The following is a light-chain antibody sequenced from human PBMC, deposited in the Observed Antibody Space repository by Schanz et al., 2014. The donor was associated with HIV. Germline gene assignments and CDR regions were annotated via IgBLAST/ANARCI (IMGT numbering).Light chain of an antibody. V-gene: IGKV3D-15*01. CDR2: GAS. CDR3: QQYYSTPLA. Sequence: EIVMTQSPATLSVSPGERATLSCRASQSVSSSLAWYQHKPGQAPRLLIYGASTRATGIPDRFSGSGSGTDFTLTISSLQAEDVAVYYCQQYYSTPLAFGGGTKVEIK. J-gene: IGKJ4*01. CDR1: QSVSSS.